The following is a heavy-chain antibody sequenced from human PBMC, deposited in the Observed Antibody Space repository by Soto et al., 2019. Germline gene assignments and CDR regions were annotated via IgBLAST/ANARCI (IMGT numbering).Heavy chain of an antibody. J-gene: IGHJ5*02. CDR2: INQDGSDQ. CDR3: ATSMRHTLNP. D-gene: IGHD2-8*01. V-gene: IGHV3-7*01. Sequence: DVQVVKSGGGLVQPGGSLRLSCAASGFTFSSHWMTWVRQVPGKGLEWVANINQDGSDQYYVDSVKGRFTISRDNAKNSLCLHMNSLRVEDTAVYYCATSMRHTLNPWGQGTLVTVSS. CDR1: GFTFSSHW.